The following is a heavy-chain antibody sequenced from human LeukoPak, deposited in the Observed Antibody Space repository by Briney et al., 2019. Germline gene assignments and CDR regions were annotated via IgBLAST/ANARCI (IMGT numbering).Heavy chain of an antibody. CDR3: ARDRIEQQRTLGRSSNYYYYYYMDV. J-gene: IGHJ6*03. Sequence: AWGSLRLSCAASEFTFSSYNMNWVRQVPGKGLEWVSYISSSSSTIYYADSVKGRFTISRDNAKNSLYLQMNSLRVEDTAVYYCARDRIEQQRTLGRSSNYYYYYYMDVWGKGTTVTVSS. CDR1: EFTFSSYN. CDR2: ISSSSSTI. V-gene: IGHV3-48*01. D-gene: IGHD6-13*01.